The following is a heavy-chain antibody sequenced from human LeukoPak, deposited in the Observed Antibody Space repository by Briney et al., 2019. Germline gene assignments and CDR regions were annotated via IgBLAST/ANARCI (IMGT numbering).Heavy chain of an antibody. J-gene: IGHJ3*02. CDR3: ARDLVAGARRGPFDI. Sequence: GASVKVSCKASGYTLTSYGISWVRQAPGQGLEWMGWISAYNGNTNYAQKLQGRVTMTTDTSTSTAYMELRSLRSDDTAVYYCARDLVAGARRGPFDIWGQGTMVTVSS. CDR1: GYTLTSYG. CDR2: ISAYNGNT. D-gene: IGHD5-12*01. V-gene: IGHV1-18*01.